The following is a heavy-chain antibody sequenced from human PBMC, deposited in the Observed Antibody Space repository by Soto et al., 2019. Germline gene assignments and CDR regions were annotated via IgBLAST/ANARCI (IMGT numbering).Heavy chain of an antibody. CDR1: GFTFDNYG. J-gene: IGHJ2*01. Sequence: SLRLSRAASGFTFDNYGMHWVRQAPGKGLEWVAVIWYDGSHESYADSVKGRFTISRDNSKNTLYLQMNSLRDEDTAVYYCARDRYSYDSRAYQGVDWYFDLWGRGTLVTVSS. V-gene: IGHV3-33*01. CDR3: ARDRYSYDSRAYQGVDWYFDL. D-gene: IGHD3-22*01. CDR2: IWYDGSHE.